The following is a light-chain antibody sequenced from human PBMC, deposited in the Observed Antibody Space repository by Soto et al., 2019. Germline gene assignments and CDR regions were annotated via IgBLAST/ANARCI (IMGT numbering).Light chain of an antibody. V-gene: IGLV1-44*01. CDR3: AAWDDXXXXXXX. CDR1: SSNIGGNT. Sequence: QSVLTQPPSASGTPGQRVTISCSGSSSNIGGNTVSWYQQLPGTAPKLLIYSSNQRPSGVPDRFSGSKSGTSASLAISGLXXEDEADYYCAAWDDXXXXXXXFGGGT. J-gene: IGLJ2*01. CDR2: SSN.